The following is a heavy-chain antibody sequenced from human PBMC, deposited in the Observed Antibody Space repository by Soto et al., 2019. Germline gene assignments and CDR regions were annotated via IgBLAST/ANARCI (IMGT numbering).Heavy chain of an antibody. V-gene: IGHV3-13*01. Sequence: EVQLVESGGGLVQPGGSLRLSCAASGFTFSNYDMHWVRQVTGKGLEWVSTIGTAGDTYYPGSVKGRFTISRGNAKNSLYLQMNSLRAEDTAVYYCARGRLISLYYFDYWGQGTLVTVSS. D-gene: IGHD2-15*01. CDR3: ARGRLISLYYFDY. CDR2: IGTAGDT. CDR1: GFTFSNYD. J-gene: IGHJ4*02.